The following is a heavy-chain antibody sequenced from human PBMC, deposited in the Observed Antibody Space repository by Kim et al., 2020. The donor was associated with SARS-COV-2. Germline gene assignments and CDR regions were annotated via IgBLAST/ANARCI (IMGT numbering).Heavy chain of an antibody. D-gene: IGHD6-13*01. V-gene: IGHV1-8*01. J-gene: IGHJ6*02. CDR3: ARWGAAATYGMDV. Sequence: YAPKFQGRVNMTRNTTRSTAYMELSSLRSEDTAVYYCARWGAAATYGMDVWGQGTTVTVSS.